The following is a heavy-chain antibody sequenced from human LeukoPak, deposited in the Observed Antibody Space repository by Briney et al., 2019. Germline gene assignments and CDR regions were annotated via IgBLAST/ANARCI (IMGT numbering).Heavy chain of an antibody. Sequence: GGSLRFSCAASGFTFSTYRMNWVRQAPGKGLEWVSSISSSSGYLYYADSVRGRFTISRDNAKGSVLLQMNSLRADDTAVYYCARDERGIDYWGQGTLVTVSS. J-gene: IGHJ4*02. CDR1: GFTFSTYR. CDR2: ISSSSGYL. V-gene: IGHV3-21*01. CDR3: ARDERGIDY. D-gene: IGHD6-13*01.